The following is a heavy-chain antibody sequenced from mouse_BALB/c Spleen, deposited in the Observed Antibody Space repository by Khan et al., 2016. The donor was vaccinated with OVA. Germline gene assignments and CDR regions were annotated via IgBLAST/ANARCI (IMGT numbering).Heavy chain of an antibody. V-gene: IGHV3-2*02. Sequence: EVKLEVSGPGLVKPSQSLSLTCTVTGYSITSGYGWNWIRQFPGNKLEWMGYISHSGSPNYNPSLKSRISITRDTSKNQFFLQLNSVTTEDTATYYCARTARIKYWGQGTTLTVSS. CDR2: ISHSGSP. D-gene: IGHD1-2*01. CDR3: ARTARIKY. CDR1: GYSITSGYG. J-gene: IGHJ2*01.